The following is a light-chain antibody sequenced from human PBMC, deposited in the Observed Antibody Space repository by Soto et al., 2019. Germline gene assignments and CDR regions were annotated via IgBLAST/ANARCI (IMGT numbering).Light chain of an antibody. CDR2: TNN. V-gene: IGLV1-44*01. J-gene: IGLJ3*02. Sequence: QSVLTQPPSASGTPGQRVTISCSGSSSNIGSETVNWYQQVPGTAPKLLIYTNNQRPSGVPDRFSVSKSGTSASLAIGGLQSEDEAEYYCAAWDDSLKGWVFGGGTKLTV. CDR1: SSNIGSET. CDR3: AAWDDSLKGWV.